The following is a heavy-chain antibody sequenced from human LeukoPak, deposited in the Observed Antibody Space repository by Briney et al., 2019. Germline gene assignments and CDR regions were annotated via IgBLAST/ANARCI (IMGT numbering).Heavy chain of an antibody. D-gene: IGHD3-22*01. V-gene: IGHV1-2*02. J-gene: IGHJ3*02. Sequence: ASVKVSCKASGYTFTGYYIHWVRQAPGQGLEWMGWINANSGGTNYAQKFQGRVTMTRDTSISTAYMELSRLRSDDTAVYYCARASLYHYDSSGYYWSAFDTWGQGTMVTVSS. CDR3: ARASLYHYDSSGYYWSAFDT. CDR2: INANSGGT. CDR1: GYTFTGYY.